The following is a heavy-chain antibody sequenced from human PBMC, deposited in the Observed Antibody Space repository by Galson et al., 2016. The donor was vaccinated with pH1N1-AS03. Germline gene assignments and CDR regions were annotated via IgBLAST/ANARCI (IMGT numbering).Heavy chain of an antibody. Sequence: VKVSCKASGYTFTTYGLTWVRQAPGQGLAWMAWINPYSGNTNYAQRFQGRLTMTTDTSTSTAYMELSSLRSDDTAVYYCARIRVRGSDSAFDIWGQGTMVTVSS. CDR2: INPYSGNT. CDR1: GYTFTTYG. J-gene: IGHJ3*02. D-gene: IGHD3-10*01. V-gene: IGHV1-18*04. CDR3: ARIRVRGSDSAFDI.